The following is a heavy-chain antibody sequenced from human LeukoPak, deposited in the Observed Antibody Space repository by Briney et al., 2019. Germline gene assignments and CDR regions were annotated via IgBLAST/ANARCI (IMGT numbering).Heavy chain of an antibody. CDR3: ARDRIAARTGFDY. J-gene: IGHJ4*02. CDR2: ISSSGSTI. V-gene: IGHV3-48*04. CDR1: GFTFSYSA. Sequence: GGSLRLSCEAFGFTFSYSAMNWVRQAPGKGLEWVSYISSSGSTIYYADSVKGRFTISRDNAKNSLYLQMNSLRAEDTAVYYCARDRIAARTGFDYWGQGTLVTVSS. D-gene: IGHD6-6*01.